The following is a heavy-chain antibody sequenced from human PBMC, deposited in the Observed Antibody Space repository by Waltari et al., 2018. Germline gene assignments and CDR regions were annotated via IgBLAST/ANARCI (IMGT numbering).Heavy chain of an antibody. CDR3: AKIKHGDYGDYYYGMDV. J-gene: IGHJ6*02. Sequence: EVQLLESGGGLVPPGGSLRLSCAASGFTFSSYAMSWVRQAPGKGLEWVSAISGSGGSTYYADSVKGRFTISRDNSKNTLYLQMNSLRAEDTAVYYCAKIKHGDYGDYYYGMDVWGQGTTVTVSS. V-gene: IGHV3-23*01. CDR1: GFTFSSYA. CDR2: ISGSGGST. D-gene: IGHD4-17*01.